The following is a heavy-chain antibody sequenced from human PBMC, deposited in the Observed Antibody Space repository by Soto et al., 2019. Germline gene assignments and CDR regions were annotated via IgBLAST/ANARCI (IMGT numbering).Heavy chain of an antibody. D-gene: IGHD3-16*01. J-gene: IGHJ4*02. CDR2: ISSQTGDTT. CDR3: AIDLSPWAVPGGAGY. Sequence: GGSLRLSGAASGFTFTTYAMTWVRQAPGKGLEWVSGISSQTGDTTYYADSVKGRFTISRDNYKNTLFLQMNSLRVEDTAIYYCAIDLSPWAVPGGAGYWGQGTLVTVSS. V-gene: IGHV3-23*01. CDR1: GFTFTTYA.